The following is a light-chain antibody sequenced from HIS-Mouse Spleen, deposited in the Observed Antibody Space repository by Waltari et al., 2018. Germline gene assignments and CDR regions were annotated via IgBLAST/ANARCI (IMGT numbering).Light chain of an antibody. J-gene: IGKJ1*01. CDR1: QRVSSN. V-gene: IGKV3-15*01. CDR3: QQYNNWPQT. Sequence: EIVMTQSPATLSVSPGERATVSCRASQRVSSNLAWYQQKPGQAPRLLIYGASTRATGTPARFSGSGSGTEFTLTISSLQSEDFAVYFCQQYNNWPQTFGQGTKVEIQ. CDR2: GAS.